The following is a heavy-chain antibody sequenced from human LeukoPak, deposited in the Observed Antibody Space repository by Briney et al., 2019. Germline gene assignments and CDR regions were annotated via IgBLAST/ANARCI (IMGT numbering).Heavy chain of an antibody. CDR3: AKASFMITFGGVIDH. Sequence: GRSLRLSCAASGFTFSSYGMHWVRQAPGKGLEWAAVISYDGSNKYYADSVKGRFTISRDNSKNTLYLQMNSLRAEDTAVYYCAKASFMITFGGVIDHWGQGTLVTVSS. D-gene: IGHD3-16*01. CDR1: GFTFSSYG. CDR2: ISYDGSNK. V-gene: IGHV3-30*18. J-gene: IGHJ5*02.